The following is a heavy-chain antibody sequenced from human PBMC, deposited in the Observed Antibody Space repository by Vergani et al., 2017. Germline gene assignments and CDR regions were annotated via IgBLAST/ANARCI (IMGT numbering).Heavy chain of an antibody. D-gene: IGHD5-18*01. Sequence: QLQLQESGSGLVQPSQTLSLTCAVSGGSISSGGYSWSWIRQPPGKGLEWIGYIYHSGSTYYNPSLKSRVTISVDRSKNQFSLKPSSVTAADTAVYYCARDRGYSYGLDYWGQGTLVTVSS. V-gene: IGHV4-30-2*01. J-gene: IGHJ4*02. CDR1: GGSISSGGYS. CDR3: ARDRGYSYGLDY. CDR2: IYHSGST.